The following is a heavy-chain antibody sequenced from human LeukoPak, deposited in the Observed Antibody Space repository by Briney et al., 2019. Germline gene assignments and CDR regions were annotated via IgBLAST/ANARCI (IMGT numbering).Heavy chain of an antibody. D-gene: IGHD3-10*01. CDR1: GYTFTSYY. Sequence: RASVKVSCKASGYTFTSYYIHWVRQAPGQGLEWMGIISPSVGSTTYAQKLEDRVTMTRDTSTTTVYMELRSLRSEDTAVYYCARIGDYGSGSGGFDPWGQGTLVTVSS. J-gene: IGHJ5*02. V-gene: IGHV1-46*04. CDR3: ARIGDYGSGSGGFDP. CDR2: ISPSVGST.